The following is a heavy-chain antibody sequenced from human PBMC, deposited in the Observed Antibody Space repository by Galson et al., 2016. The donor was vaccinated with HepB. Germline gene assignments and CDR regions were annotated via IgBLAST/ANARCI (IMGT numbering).Heavy chain of an antibody. Sequence: SLRLSCAASGFAFSSYAMSWVRQAPGKGLEWVSGISGSTGYTYYADSVKGRFTNSRDNSKNTLYLQMNSLRAEDTAVYYCAKGDPPGADWGQGTLVTVSS. V-gene: IGHV3-23*01. CDR2: ISGSTGYT. J-gene: IGHJ4*02. D-gene: IGHD1-26*01. CDR1: GFAFSSYA. CDR3: AKGDPPGAD.